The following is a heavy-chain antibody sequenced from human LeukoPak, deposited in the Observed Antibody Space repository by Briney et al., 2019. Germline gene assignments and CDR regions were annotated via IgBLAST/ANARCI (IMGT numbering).Heavy chain of an antibody. J-gene: IGHJ4*02. CDR3: ARVRFSGDIAAAGSLDY. CDR1: GYTFTSYY. D-gene: IGHD6-13*01. CDR2: INPSGGST. V-gene: IGHV1-46*01. Sequence: GASVTVSFKASGYTFTSYYMHWVRQAPGQGLEWMGIINPSGGSTSYSQKFQGRVTITRDTSTSTVYMELSSLRAEDTAVYCCARVRFSGDIAAAGSLDYWGQGTLVTVSS.